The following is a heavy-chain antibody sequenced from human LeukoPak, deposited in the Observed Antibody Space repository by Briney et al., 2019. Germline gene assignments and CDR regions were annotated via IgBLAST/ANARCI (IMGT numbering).Heavy chain of an antibody. Sequence: PGGSLRPPCAAPGFPFVGSALAWVRPAPGQGLRGVSAFSGSGGSTYYADSVKGRFTISRDNSKNTLYLQMNSLRAEDTAVYYCAKLSAVVMVVATVDYWGQGTLVTVSS. J-gene: IGHJ4*02. CDR1: GFPFVGSA. V-gene: IGHV3-23*01. D-gene: IGHD2-15*01. CDR3: AKLSAVVMVVATVDY. CDR2: FSGSGGST.